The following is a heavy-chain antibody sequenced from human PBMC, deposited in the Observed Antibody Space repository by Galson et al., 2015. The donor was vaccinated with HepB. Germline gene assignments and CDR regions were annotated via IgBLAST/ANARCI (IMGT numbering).Heavy chain of an antibody. J-gene: IGHJ3*02. CDR1: GFTFSSYG. CDR2: ISYDGSNK. Sequence: SLRLSCAASGFTFSSYGMHWVRQAPGKGLEWVAVISYDGSNKYYADSVKGRFTISRDNSKNTLYLQMNSLRAEDTAVYYCAKVLGYCSSTSCYTGLDAFDIWGQGTMVTVSS. V-gene: IGHV3-30*18. D-gene: IGHD2-2*02. CDR3: AKVLGYCSSTSCYTGLDAFDI.